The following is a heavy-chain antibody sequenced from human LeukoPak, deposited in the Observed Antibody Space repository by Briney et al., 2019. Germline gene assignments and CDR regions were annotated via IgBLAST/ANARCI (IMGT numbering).Heavy chain of an antibody. J-gene: IGHJ3*02. CDR2: IYHSGST. V-gene: IGHV4-59*01. D-gene: IGHD7-27*01. CDR3: ARDIWGSAYAFDI. Sequence: SETLSLTCTVSGGSISSYYWSWIRQPPGKGLEWIGYIYHSGSTNYNPSLKSRVTISVDTSKNQFSLKLSSVTAADTAVYYCARDIWGSAYAFDIWGQGTMVTVSS. CDR1: GGSISSYY.